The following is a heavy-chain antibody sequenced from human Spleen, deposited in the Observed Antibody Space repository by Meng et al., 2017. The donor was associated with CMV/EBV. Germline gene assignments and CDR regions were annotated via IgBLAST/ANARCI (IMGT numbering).Heavy chain of an antibody. J-gene: IGHJ6*02. CDR3: ARDNYYGSGTYHRSYNYYGMDV. Sequence: GGSLRLSCAASGFAISSSYMSWVRQAPGKGLDWISVTYSGGGTYYADSVRGRFIISRDNSKNTLYLQMNSLKTEDTAVYYCARDNYYGSGTYHRSYNYYGMDVWGQGTTVTVSS. CDR2: TYSGGGT. V-gene: IGHV3-66*02. CDR1: GFAISSSY. D-gene: IGHD3-10*01.